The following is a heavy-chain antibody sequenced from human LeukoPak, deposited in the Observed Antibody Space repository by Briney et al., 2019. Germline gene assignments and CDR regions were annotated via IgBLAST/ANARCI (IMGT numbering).Heavy chain of an antibody. Sequence: SETLSLTCAVYGGSFSGYYWSWIRQPPAKGLEWIGEINHSGGTNYNPSLKSRVTISVDTSKNQFSLKLSSVTAADTAVYYCARERERDAFLESYAASRYFDLWGRGTLVTVSS. CDR3: ARERERDAFLESYAASRYFDL. CDR2: INHSGGT. CDR1: GGSFSGYY. V-gene: IGHV4-34*01. D-gene: IGHD3-3*02. J-gene: IGHJ2*01.